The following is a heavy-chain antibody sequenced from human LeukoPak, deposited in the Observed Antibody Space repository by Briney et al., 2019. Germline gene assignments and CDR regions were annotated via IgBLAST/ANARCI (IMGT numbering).Heavy chain of an antibody. CDR3: ARDGGYSGSSPGLDY. J-gene: IGHJ4*02. Sequence: SSETLSLTCTVSGGSISSSSYYWGWIRQPPGKGLEWIGSIYYSGSTYYNPSLKSRVTISVDTSKNQFSLKLSSVTAADTAVYYCARDGGYSGSSPGLDYWGQGTLVTVSS. D-gene: IGHD1-26*01. CDR1: GGSISSSSYY. V-gene: IGHV4-39*07. CDR2: IYYSGST.